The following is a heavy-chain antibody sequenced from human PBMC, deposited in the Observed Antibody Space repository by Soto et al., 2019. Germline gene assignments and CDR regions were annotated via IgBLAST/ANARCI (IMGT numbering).Heavy chain of an antibody. V-gene: IGHV1-18*01. D-gene: IGHD6-19*01. CDR3: ARDQAPYSNGWYY. CDR2: INTKNGNT. J-gene: IGHJ4*02. Sequence: QIYLVPSGAEVKKPGASVKVSCKASGYTFTSYGIIWVRQAPGQGLEWMGWINTKNGNTHYAQKLQGRVTRTTDTSTTTAYMELRSLRTDDTAVYFCARDQAPYSNGWYYWGQGTLVTVSS. CDR1: GYTFTSYG.